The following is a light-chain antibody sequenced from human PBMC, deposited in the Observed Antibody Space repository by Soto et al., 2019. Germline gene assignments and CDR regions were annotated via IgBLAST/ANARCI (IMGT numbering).Light chain of an antibody. CDR3: QQYDNLPIT. J-gene: IGKJ5*01. CDR1: QDINNY. Sequence: DIQMTQSPSSPSASVGDRVTITCLASQDINNYLKWYQQKPEKAPKLLIYDASNMETGVPSRFSGSGSGTDFTLTISSLQPEDIATYYCQQYDNLPITFGQGTRLEIK. V-gene: IGKV1-33*01. CDR2: DAS.